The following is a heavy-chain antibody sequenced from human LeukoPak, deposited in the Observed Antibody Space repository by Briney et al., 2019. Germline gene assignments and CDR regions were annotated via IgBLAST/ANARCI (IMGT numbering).Heavy chain of an antibody. CDR3: AKGGYSSGWRNYFDY. D-gene: IGHD6-19*01. V-gene: IGHV3-23*01. CDR1: GFTFSSYG. J-gene: IGHJ4*02. Sequence: GGSLRLSCAASGFTFSSYGITWVRQPPGKGLEWVSTISATGGSTYYADSVKGRFTISRDNSKDTLYLQMNSLRAEDTAVYYCAKGGYSSGWRNYFDYWGQGTLVTVSS. CDR2: ISATGGST.